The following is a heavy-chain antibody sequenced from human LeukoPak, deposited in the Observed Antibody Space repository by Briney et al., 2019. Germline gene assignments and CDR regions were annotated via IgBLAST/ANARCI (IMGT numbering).Heavy chain of an antibody. J-gene: IGHJ4*02. CDR1: GFPFSSYA. D-gene: IGHD6-13*01. CDR2: ISSSGGST. V-gene: IGHV3-23*01. CDR3: AKGGSSTWYSPYDY. Sequence: GGSLRLSCAASGFPFSSYAMSWVRQAPGKGLEWVSAISSSGGSTSYADSVKGRFTISSDNSKNALFLQMSSLRPEDTAVYYCAKGGSSTWYSPYDYWGQGTLVTVSS.